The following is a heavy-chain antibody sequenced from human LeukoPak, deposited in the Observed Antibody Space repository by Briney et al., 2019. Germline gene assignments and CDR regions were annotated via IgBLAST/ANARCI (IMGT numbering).Heavy chain of an antibody. D-gene: IGHD3-22*01. Sequence: SETLSLTCTVSGGSISSYSWSWIRQPPGKGLEWIGYIYYSGSTNYYPSFKSRFTISVDTSKNQFYLKLRSVTAADTAVYYCARDSRTPSSGFVYYYYGMDVWGQGTTVTVSS. CDR1: GGSISSYS. V-gene: IGHV4-59*01. CDR2: IYYSGST. J-gene: IGHJ6*02. CDR3: ARDSRTPSSGFVYYYYGMDV.